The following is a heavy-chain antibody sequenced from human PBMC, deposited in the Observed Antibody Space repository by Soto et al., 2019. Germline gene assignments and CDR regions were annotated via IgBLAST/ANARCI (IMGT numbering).Heavy chain of an antibody. J-gene: IGHJ4*02. CDR2: ISGSDGKT. CDR3: ARWSYLDY. V-gene: IGHV3-23*01. CDR1: GFSFGSYA. D-gene: IGHD3-3*01. Sequence: DVQLWESGGGLVQPGGSLRLSCAASGFSFGSYALSWVRQATGKGLEWVSTISGSDGKTFYADSVKGRFSISRDTSQSTLYLQMNSLRAYDTAMYYCARWSYLDYWGQGTRVTVSS.